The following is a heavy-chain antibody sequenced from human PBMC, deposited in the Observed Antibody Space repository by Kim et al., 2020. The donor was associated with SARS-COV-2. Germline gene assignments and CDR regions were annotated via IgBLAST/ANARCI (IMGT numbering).Heavy chain of an antibody. J-gene: IGHJ5*02. CDR1: GGSISSYY. CDR3: ARDNRMVRGVINTNWFDP. D-gene: IGHD3-10*01. Sequence: SETLSLTCTVSGGSISSYYWSWIRQPPGKGLEWIGYIYYSGSTNYNPSLKSRVTISVDTSKNQFSLKLSSVTAADTAVYYCARDNRMVRGVINTNWFDPWGQGTLVTVSS. V-gene: IGHV4-59*01. CDR2: IYYSGST.